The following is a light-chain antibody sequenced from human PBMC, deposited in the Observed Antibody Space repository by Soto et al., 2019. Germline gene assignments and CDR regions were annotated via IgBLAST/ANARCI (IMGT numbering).Light chain of an antibody. Sequence: EIVFTQSPRTLSLSPGERATLSCRASQSVSSSYLAWYQQKPGQAPRLLIYGASSRATGIPDRFSGSGSGTDFTLTISRLEPEDFAVYYCQQYGSSPGTFGQGTKVDI. CDR1: QSVSSSY. CDR3: QQYGSSPGT. J-gene: IGKJ1*01. CDR2: GAS. V-gene: IGKV3-20*01.